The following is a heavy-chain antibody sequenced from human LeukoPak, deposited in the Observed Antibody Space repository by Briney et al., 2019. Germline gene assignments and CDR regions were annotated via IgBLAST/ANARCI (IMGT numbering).Heavy chain of an antibody. V-gene: IGHV5-51*01. CDR2: IYPGDSDT. CDR1: GYTFTSYW. J-gene: IGHJ4*02. CDR3: ARHPHYDFWSGYYRYFDY. Sequence: GASVKVSCKASGYTFTSYWIGWVRQMPGKGLEWMGIIYPGDSDTRYSPSFQGQVTISADKSISTAYLQWSSLKASDTAMYYCARHPHYDFWSGYYRYFDYWGQGTLVTVSS. D-gene: IGHD3-3*01.